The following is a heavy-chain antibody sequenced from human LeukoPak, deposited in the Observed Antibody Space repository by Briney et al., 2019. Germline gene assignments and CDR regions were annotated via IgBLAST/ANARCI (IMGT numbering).Heavy chain of an antibody. CDR1: GGTFSSYA. CDR2: IIPIFGTA. Sequence: ASVKVSCKASGGTFSSYAISWVRQAPGQGLEWMGRIIPIFGTANYARKFQGRVTITTDESTSTAYMELSSLRSEDTAVYYCASYCSGGSCYWSKYAFDIWGQGTMVTVSS. D-gene: IGHD2-15*01. CDR3: ASYCSGGSCYWSKYAFDI. V-gene: IGHV1-69*05. J-gene: IGHJ3*02.